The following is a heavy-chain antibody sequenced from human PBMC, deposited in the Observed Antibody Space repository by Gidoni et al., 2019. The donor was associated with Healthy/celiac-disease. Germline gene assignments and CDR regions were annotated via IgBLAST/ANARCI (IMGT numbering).Heavy chain of an antibody. V-gene: IGHV4-4*02. CDR3: ARDLATLSGYAFDI. CDR2: IYHSGSN. Sequence: QVQLQESGPGLVKPSETLSLTCAVSGGFIRSSNWWSWVRQPPGKGLVWIGEIYHSGSNNYNLSLKSRVTISVDKSKNQFSLKLSAVTAADTAVYYCARDLATLSGYAFDIWGQGTMVTVSS. J-gene: IGHJ3*02. CDR1: GGFIRSSNW. D-gene: IGHD3-22*01.